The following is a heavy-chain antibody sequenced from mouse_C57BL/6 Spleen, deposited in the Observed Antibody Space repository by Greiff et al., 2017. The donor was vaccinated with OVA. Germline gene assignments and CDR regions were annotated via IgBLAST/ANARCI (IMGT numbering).Heavy chain of an antibody. Sequence: QVQLQQPGAELVKPGASVKMSCKASGYTFTSYWITWVKQRPGKGLEWIGDIYPGSGSTNYNEKFKSKATLTVDTSSSTAYLQLSSLTSEDSAVYSSARGTDLYYYGSPVDYWGQGTSVTVSS. CDR2: IYPGSGST. CDR1: GYTFTSYW. J-gene: IGHJ4*01. CDR3: ARGTDLYYYGSPVDY. V-gene: IGHV1-55*01. D-gene: IGHD1-1*01.